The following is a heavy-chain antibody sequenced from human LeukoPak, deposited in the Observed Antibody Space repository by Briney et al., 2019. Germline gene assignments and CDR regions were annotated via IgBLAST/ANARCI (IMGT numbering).Heavy chain of an antibody. CDR2: IYYSGST. Sequence: SETLSLTCTVSGGSISSGGYYWSWIRQHPGKGLEWIGYIYYSGSTYYNTSLKSRVTISVDTSKNQFSLKLSSVTAADTAVYYCARVETQDYDFWSGYGNWFDPWGQGTLVTVSS. V-gene: IGHV4-31*03. CDR3: ARVETQDYDFWSGYGNWFDP. CDR1: GGSISSGGYY. J-gene: IGHJ5*02. D-gene: IGHD3-3*01.